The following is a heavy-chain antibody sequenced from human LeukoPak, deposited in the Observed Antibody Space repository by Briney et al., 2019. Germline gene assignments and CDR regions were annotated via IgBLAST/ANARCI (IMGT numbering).Heavy chain of an antibody. CDR3: AREVGYYIPYDAFDI. CDR2: INHSGST. CDR1: GGSFSGYY. V-gene: IGHV4-34*01. Sequence: SETLSLTCAVYGGSFSGYYWSWIRQPPGKGLEWIGEINHSGSTNYNPSLKSRVAISVDTSKNQFSVKLSSVTAADTAVYYCAREVGYYIPYDAFDIWGQGTMVTVSS. J-gene: IGHJ3*02. D-gene: IGHD2-8*02.